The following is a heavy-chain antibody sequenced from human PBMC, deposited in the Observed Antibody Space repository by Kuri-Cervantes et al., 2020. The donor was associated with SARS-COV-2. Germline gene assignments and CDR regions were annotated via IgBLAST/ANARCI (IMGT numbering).Heavy chain of an antibody. Sequence: SETLSLTCVVSDYSISSAYYWGWIRQPPGKGLEWIGNIFHTGNTYYNPSLKSRVTISGDTSKNQVSLKLSSVTAADAAVYYCARRSWAYYFDFWGQGSLVTVSS. D-gene: IGHD7-27*01. CDR1: DYSISSAYY. J-gene: IGHJ4*01. CDR3: ARRSWAYYFDF. V-gene: IGHV4-38-2*01. CDR2: IFHTGNT.